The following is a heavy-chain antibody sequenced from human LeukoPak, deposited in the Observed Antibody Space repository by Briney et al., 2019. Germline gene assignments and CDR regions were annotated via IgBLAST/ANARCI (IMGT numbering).Heavy chain of an antibody. J-gene: IGHJ4*02. V-gene: IGHV4-59*01. Sequence: SETLSLTCTVSGGSISTYYWSWIRQPPGKGLEWIGYIYNSGSTNYNPSLKSRVTISVDTSKSQFSLKLSSVTAADTAVYYCARENSNSWYLDYWGQGTLVTVSS. D-gene: IGHD6-13*01. CDR2: IYNSGST. CDR1: GGSISTYY. CDR3: ARENSNSWYLDY.